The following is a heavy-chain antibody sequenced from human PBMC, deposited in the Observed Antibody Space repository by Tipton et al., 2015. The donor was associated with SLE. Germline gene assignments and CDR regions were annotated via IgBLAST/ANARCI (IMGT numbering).Heavy chain of an antibody. Sequence: SLRLSCAASGFTFSSYSMNWVRQAPGEGLEWVAVISYDSALTHYADSVKGRFTISRDNSKNTVSLEMKTLRPEDTAVYYCANFNRAFDYWGQGNLVTVSS. CDR2: ISYDSALT. D-gene: IGHD2/OR15-2a*01. V-gene: IGHV3-30*18. CDR3: ANFNRAFDY. CDR1: GFTFSSYS. J-gene: IGHJ4*02.